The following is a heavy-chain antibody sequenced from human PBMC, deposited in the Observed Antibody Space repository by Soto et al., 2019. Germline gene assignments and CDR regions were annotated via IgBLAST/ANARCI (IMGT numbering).Heavy chain of an antibody. V-gene: IGHV4-4*02. CDR3: ARVVLMITRGAFDA. CDR1: GGSISSSHW. J-gene: IGHJ3*01. D-gene: IGHD3-10*01. CDR2: ISHSGTS. Sequence: QVQLQESGPGLVKPSGTLSLTCAVSGGSISSSHWWTWVRQSPGKGLEYIGEISHSGTSNSNPSLKSRVTLSVDKSTNHFSLTLTSVTAPDTAVYYCARVVLMITRGAFDAWGQGTLVIVSS.